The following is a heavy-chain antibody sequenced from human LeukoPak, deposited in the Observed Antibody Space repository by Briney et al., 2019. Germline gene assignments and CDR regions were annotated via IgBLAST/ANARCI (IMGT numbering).Heavy chain of an antibody. V-gene: IGHV5-51*01. CDR2: IYPGDSDT. J-gene: IGHJ4*02. CDR1: GYSFTSYW. Sequence: GESLKIPCKGSGYSFTSYWIGWVRQMPGKGLEWMGIIYPGDSDTRYSPSFRGQVTISADKSISTAYLQWSSLKASDTAMYYCARHVSGTYSQLGYWGQGTLVTVSS. D-gene: IGHD1-26*01. CDR3: ARHVSGTYSQLGY.